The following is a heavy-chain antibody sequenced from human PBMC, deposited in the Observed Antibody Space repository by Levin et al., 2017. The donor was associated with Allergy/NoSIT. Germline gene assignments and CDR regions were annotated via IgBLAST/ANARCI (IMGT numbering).Heavy chain of an antibody. J-gene: IGHJ3*02. CDR1: GFTFSSYW. D-gene: IGHD2-2*01. Sequence: PGGSLRLSCAASGFTFSSYWMSWVRQAPGKGLEWVANIKQDGSEKYYVDSVKGRFTISRDNAKNSLYLQMNSLRAEDTAVYYCARRDVVVVPPAADAFDIWGQGTMVTVSS. V-gene: IGHV3-7*04. CDR3: ARRDVVVVPPAADAFDI. CDR2: IKQDGSEK.